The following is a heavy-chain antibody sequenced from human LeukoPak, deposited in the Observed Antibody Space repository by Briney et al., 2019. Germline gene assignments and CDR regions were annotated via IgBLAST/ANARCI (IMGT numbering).Heavy chain of an antibody. CDR1: GFTVSSNY. CDR2: IYSGGST. CDR3: ASSGSSWYSYFDY. D-gene: IGHD6-13*01. Sequence: PGGSLRLSCAASGFTVSSNYMSWVRRAPGKGLEWVSVIYSGGSTYYADSVKGRFTISRDNSKNTLYLQMNSLRAEDTAVYYCASSGSSWYSYFDYWGQGTLVTVSS. V-gene: IGHV3-53*01. J-gene: IGHJ4*02.